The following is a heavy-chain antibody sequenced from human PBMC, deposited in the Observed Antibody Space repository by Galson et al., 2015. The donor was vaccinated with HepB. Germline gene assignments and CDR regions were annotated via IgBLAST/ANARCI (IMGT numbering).Heavy chain of an antibody. D-gene: IGHD7-27*01. CDR3: ARGLGPTGDLPDFDY. CDR2: INPSGGST. CDR1: GYTFTSYY. V-gene: IGHV1-46*04. Sequence: SVKVSCKASGYTFTSYYMHWVRQAPGQGLEWMGIINPSGGSTSYAQKLQGRVTMARDTSTSTVYVELSSLRSEDTAVYYCARGLGPTGDLPDFDYWGQGTLVTVSS. J-gene: IGHJ4*02.